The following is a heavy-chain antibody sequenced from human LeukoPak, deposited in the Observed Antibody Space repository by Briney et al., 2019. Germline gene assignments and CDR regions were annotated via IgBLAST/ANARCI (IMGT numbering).Heavy chain of an antibody. J-gene: IGHJ4*02. CDR2: IKQDGSEK. CDR1: GFIFSDAW. Sequence: GGSLRLSCGASGFIFSDAWMSWVRQAPGKGLEWVADIKQDGSEKYYVDSVKGRFTVSRDNAKNSLYLQMNSLRAEDTAMYYCGRDSPYSARGQPTDYWGQGTLVTVSS. V-gene: IGHV3-7*01. CDR3: GRDSPYSARGQPTDY. D-gene: IGHD6-6*01.